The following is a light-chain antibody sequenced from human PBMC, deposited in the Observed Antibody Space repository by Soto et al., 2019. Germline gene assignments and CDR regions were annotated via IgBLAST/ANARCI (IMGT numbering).Light chain of an antibody. Sequence: EIVMTQSPATLSVSPGERATLSCRASQSVSSNLAWYQQKHGQAPRLLIYGASTRATGIPARFSGSGSGTEFTLTISSLQSEDFAVYYCQQYNNWPLSLTFGGGTKVEIK. J-gene: IGKJ4*01. V-gene: IGKV3-15*01. CDR1: QSVSSN. CDR2: GAS. CDR3: QQYNNWPLSLT.